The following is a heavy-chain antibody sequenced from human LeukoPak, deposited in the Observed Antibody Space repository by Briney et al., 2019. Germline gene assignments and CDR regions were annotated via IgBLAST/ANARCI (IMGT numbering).Heavy chain of an antibody. J-gene: IGHJ4*02. V-gene: IGHV3-23*01. CDR1: GFTVSHHG. CDR2: VGPSGART. Sequence: GGSMRLSCAASGFTVSHHGMNWVRQAPGKGLEWVSGVGPSGARTYYADSVKGRFTVSRDNSKNMVFLQMNSLRAEDTAIYYCAKDDAYLQYADWGQGTLVTVSS. D-gene: IGHD5-24*01. CDR3: AKDDAYLQYAD.